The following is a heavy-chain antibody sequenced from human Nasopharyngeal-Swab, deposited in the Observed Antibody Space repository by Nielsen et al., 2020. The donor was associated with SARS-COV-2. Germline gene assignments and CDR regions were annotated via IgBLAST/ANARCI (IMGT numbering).Heavy chain of an antibody. CDR3: ARDRIPDYYYDRSDFDY. D-gene: IGHD3-22*01. CDR1: GYTFTSYA. Sequence: ASVKVSCKASGYTFTSYAMHWVRQAPGQRLEWMGWINAGNGNTKYSQKFQGRVTITRDTSASTAYMELSSLRSEDTAVYYCARDRIPDYYYDRSDFDYWGQGTLVTVSS. J-gene: IGHJ4*02. V-gene: IGHV1-3*01. CDR2: INAGNGNT.